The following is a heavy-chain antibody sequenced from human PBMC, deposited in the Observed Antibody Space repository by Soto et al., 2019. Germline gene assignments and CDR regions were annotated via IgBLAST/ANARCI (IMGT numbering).Heavy chain of an antibody. CDR3: ARDPKPPDASDI. V-gene: IGHV1-2*02. CDR2: INPSNGST. Sequence: SGKVSCKASGYSFTANSMHWVRQAPGQGLEWMGWINPSNGSTNYAQKFQGRVTMTRDTSTSTVYMELSSLRSEDTAVYYCARDPKPPDASDIWGQGTKVTVSS. J-gene: IGHJ3*02. CDR1: GYSFTANS.